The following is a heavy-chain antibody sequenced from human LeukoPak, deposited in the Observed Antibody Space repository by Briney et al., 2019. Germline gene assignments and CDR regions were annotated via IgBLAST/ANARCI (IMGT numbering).Heavy chain of an antibody. CDR1: GGSLSTHH. V-gene: IGHV4-34*01. CDR3: ARSYDIVTGYYAIDY. D-gene: IGHD3-9*01. J-gene: IGHJ4*02. CDR2: IHHGGST. Sequence: SETLSLTCTVSGGSLSTHHWRWIRQPPGRGLEWIGEIHHGGSTNYTPSLRARVTISVDTSKSQFSLKLTSVTAADTPVYYCARSYDIVTGYYAIDYWGQGALVTVST.